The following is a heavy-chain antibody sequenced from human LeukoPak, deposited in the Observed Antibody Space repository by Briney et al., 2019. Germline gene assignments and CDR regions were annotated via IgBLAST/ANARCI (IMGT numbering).Heavy chain of an antibody. CDR1: GFTFSSYW. J-gene: IGHJ3*02. D-gene: IGHD2-21*02. CDR2: IDNNGRDT. Sequence: GGSLRLSCAASGFTFSSYWMHWVRHSPEKGLVWVSRIDNNGRDTIYADSVKGRFTISGDNTRNTLHLQLGSLRVEDTAIYYCARGGGDHAFDIWGQGTMVTVSS. CDR3: ARGGGDHAFDI. V-gene: IGHV3-74*01.